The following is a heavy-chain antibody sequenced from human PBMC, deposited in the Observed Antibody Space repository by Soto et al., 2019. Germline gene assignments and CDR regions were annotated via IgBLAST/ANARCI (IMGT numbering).Heavy chain of an antibody. CDR1: GFSLDTIGVG. CDR3: THCTYDFSSASVYYFDY. D-gene: IGHD3-3*01. CDR2: IYWDDDD. Sequence: QITLKESGPMLMKPTQTLTLTCTFSGFSLDTIGVGVGWIRQPPGKALEWLALIYWDDDDRYSPSLKSRLTVTKDTSRNQVVLTLANVDPVDTATYYCTHCTYDFSSASVYYFDYWGQGTPVTVSS. J-gene: IGHJ4*02. V-gene: IGHV2-5*02.